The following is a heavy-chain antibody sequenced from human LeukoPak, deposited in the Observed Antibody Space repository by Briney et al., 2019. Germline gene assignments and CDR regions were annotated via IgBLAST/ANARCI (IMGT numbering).Heavy chain of an antibody. CDR2: ISWSSGYI. J-gene: IGHJ4*02. CDR3: ARDLYGDYGFDY. CDR1: GFTFSTYS. Sequence: GGSLRLSCAASGFTFSTYSMNWVRQAPGKGLEWVSSISWSSGYISYADSVKGRFTISGDNAKSSLYLQMNSLRAEDTAVYYCARDLYGDYGFDYWGQGTQVTVSS. V-gene: IGHV3-21*01. D-gene: IGHD4-17*01.